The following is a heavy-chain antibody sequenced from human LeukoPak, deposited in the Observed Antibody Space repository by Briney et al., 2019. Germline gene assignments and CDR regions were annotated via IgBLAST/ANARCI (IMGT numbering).Heavy chain of an antibody. D-gene: IGHD3-10*01. Sequence: SETLSLTCTVSGGSISSYYWSWIRQPPGKGLEWIGYIYYNGSTNYNPSLNSRVTILVDTSKNQFSLKLSSVTAADTAVYYCARSMVRGVQIEERWFDPWGQGTLVTVSS. CDR2: IYYNGST. CDR1: GGSISSYY. J-gene: IGHJ5*02. V-gene: IGHV4-59*12. CDR3: ARSMVRGVQIEERWFDP.